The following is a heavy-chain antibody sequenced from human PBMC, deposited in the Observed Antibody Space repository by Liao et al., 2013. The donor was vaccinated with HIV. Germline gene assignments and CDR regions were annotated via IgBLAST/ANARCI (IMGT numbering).Heavy chain of an antibody. CDR1: GGSISHYY. Sequence: QVHLQESGPGLVKPSETLSLTCTVSGGSISHYYWSWLRQSAAKGLEWIGRIHPTGNTNYNPSLKTRVSISVDSSTNRFSLLMTSVTAADTAVYYCARGEGGPPGAHYMDVWGKGTTVTVSS. CDR2: IHPTGNT. V-gene: IGHV4-4*07. CDR3: ARGEGGPPGAHYMDV. J-gene: IGHJ6*03. D-gene: IGHD2-15*01.